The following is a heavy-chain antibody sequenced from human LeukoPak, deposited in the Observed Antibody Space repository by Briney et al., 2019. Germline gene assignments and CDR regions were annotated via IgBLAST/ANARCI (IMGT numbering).Heavy chain of an antibody. V-gene: IGHV3-48*03. J-gene: IGHJ4*02. CDR1: GFTFSNYE. D-gene: IGHD3-9*01. CDR3: ARVRYFDWLGPFDY. Sequence: GGSLRLSCAASGFTFSNYEMNWVGQAPGKGLEWVSYISDSGTTIYYGGSVKGRFTISRDNAKKSLYLQMNSLRAEDTAVYYCARVRYFDWLGPFDYWGQGPLVTVSS. CDR2: ISDSGTTI.